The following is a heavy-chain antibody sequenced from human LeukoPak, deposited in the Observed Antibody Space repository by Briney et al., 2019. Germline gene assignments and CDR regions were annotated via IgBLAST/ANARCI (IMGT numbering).Heavy chain of an antibody. CDR1: GFTFSSYW. Sequence: GGSLRLSCAASGFTFSSYWIHWVRQAPGKGLVGVSRINSDGYSTNDADSVKGRFTISRDNAKNTLYLQMNSLRAEDTAVYYCAREMATIPYYMDVWGKGTTVTISS. J-gene: IGHJ6*03. V-gene: IGHV3-74*01. CDR3: AREMATIPYYMDV. CDR2: INSDGYST. D-gene: IGHD5-24*01.